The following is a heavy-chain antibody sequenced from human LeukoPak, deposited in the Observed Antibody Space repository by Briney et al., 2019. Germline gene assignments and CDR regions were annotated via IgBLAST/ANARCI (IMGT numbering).Heavy chain of an antibody. CDR1: GFTFSNAW. CDR2: ISGSGGST. CDR3: ANWDLPLYYYYGMDV. V-gene: IGHV3-23*01. D-gene: IGHD1-26*01. Sequence: GGSLRLSCAASGFTFSNAWMSWVRQAPGKGLEWVSAISGSGGSTYYADSVKGRFTISRDNSKNTLYLQMNSLRAEDTAVYYCANWDLPLYYYYGMDVWGQGTTVTVSS. J-gene: IGHJ6*02.